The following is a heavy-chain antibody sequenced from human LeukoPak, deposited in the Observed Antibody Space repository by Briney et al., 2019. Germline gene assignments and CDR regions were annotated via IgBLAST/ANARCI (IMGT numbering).Heavy chain of an antibody. CDR2: ITASGTAM. CDR1: GFTFSSYS. CDR3: ANEIRPNDY. V-gene: IGHV3-48*02. Sequence: GGSLRLSCAASGFTFSSYSMNWVRQAPGKGLEWVSHITASGTAMFYADSVKGRFTISRDNAKNSLYLQMNSLRDEDTAVYYCANEIRPNDYWGQGTQVTVSS. D-gene: IGHD4-17*01. J-gene: IGHJ4*02.